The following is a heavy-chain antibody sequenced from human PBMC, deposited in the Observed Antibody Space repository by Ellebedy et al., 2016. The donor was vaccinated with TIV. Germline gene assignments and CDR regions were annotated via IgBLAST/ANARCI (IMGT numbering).Heavy chain of an antibody. Sequence: PGGSLRLSCAASGFSFSSYAMTWVRQAPGKGLEWVSSINGRGGDTYYADSVKGRFTISRDNSKTTLDLQMNSLRAEDTAVYFCARDRTPGDGYWVFDNWGQGTLVSVSS. CDR1: GFSFSSYA. CDR2: INGRGGDT. V-gene: IGHV3-23*01. CDR3: ARDRTPGDGYWVFDN. D-gene: IGHD5-18*01. J-gene: IGHJ4*02.